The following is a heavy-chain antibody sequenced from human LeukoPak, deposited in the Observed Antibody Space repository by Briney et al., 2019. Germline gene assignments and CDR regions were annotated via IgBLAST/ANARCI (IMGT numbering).Heavy chain of an antibody. Sequence: PGGSLRLSCAASGFTFSSYEMSWVRQAPGKGLEWVSYISTSGSSIYYADSVKGRSTISRDNAKNSLYLQMNNLRAEDTAVYYCARVSWGTAMVIDYFDYWGQGTLVTVSS. CDR2: ISTSGSSI. V-gene: IGHV3-48*03. J-gene: IGHJ4*02. D-gene: IGHD5-18*01. CDR3: ARVSWGTAMVIDYFDY. CDR1: GFTFSSYE.